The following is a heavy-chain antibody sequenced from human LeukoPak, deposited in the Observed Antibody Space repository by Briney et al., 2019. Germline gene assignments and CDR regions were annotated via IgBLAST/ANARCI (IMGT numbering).Heavy chain of an antibody. CDR3: VRQMVGASFDY. CDR1: GFTLSNYW. V-gene: IGHV3-7*01. J-gene: IGHJ4*02. CDR2: IKQDGSET. Sequence: GGSLRLSCAASGFTLSNYWMSWVRQAPGKGLEWVANIKQDGSETYYVDSVRGRFTFSRDNAENSVYLQMDSLRAEDTAVYYCVRQMVGASFDYWGQGTLVTVSS. D-gene: IGHD1-26*01.